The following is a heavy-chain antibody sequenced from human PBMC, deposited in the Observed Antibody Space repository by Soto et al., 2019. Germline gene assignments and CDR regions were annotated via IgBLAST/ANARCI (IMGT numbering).Heavy chain of an antibody. D-gene: IGHD3-10*01. CDR3: AEDILTGSADL. J-gene: IGHJ6*02. CDR2: IHWNNVAT. V-gene: IGHV3-9*02. Sequence: GGSLRLSCVASAFSSHHHAIHWVRQGPWKGLEWVSGIHWNNVATGYADSVKGRFTIFKDNVKNSVYLKMNSLRTDDTAFYYCAEDILTGSADLWGQGTKV. CDR1: AFSSHHHA.